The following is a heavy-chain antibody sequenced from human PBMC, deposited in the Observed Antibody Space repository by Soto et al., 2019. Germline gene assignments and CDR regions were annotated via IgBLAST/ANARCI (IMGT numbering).Heavy chain of an antibody. Sequence: ASVKVSCKASGYTFTSYCISWVLQAPGQGLEWMGWISAYNGNTNYAQKLQGRVTMTTDTSTSTAYMELRSLRSDDTAVYYCASGGSYYYDSSGSAFDIWGQGTMVTVSS. CDR2: ISAYNGNT. J-gene: IGHJ3*02. CDR1: GYTFTSYC. V-gene: IGHV1-18*01. CDR3: ASGGSYYYDSSGSAFDI. D-gene: IGHD3-22*01.